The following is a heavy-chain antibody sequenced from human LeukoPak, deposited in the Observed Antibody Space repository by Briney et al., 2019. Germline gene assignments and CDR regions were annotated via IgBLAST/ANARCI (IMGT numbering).Heavy chain of an antibody. J-gene: IGHJ3*02. Sequence: ASVKVSCKASGYTFTSYGISWVRQAPGQGLDWMGWISAYNGNTNYAQKLQGRVTMTTETSTSTAYMELRSLGSDDTAVYYCARDRVIVGATIIPDAFDIWGQGTMVTF. CDR3: ARDRVIVGATIIPDAFDI. CDR1: GYTFTSYG. V-gene: IGHV1-18*01. CDR2: ISAYNGNT. D-gene: IGHD1-26*01.